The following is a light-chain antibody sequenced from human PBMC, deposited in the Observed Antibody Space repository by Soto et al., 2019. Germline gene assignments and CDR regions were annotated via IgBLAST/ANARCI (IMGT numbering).Light chain of an antibody. CDR3: GSFTTTTTHV. V-gene: IGLV2-14*01. J-gene: IGLJ1*01. CDR2: EVN. CDR1: SSDIGAYDY. Sequence: QSGLTQPASLSGSPGQSITISCTGTSSDIGAYDYVSWFQQHPGKAPKLMISEVNNRPSGVSNRFSGSKSGNTAYLTISGLQVEDEAEYFCGSFTTTTTHVFGNGTQVTVL.